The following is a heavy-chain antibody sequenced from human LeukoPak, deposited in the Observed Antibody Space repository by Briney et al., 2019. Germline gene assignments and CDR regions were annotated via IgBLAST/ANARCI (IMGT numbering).Heavy chain of an antibody. D-gene: IGHD1-26*01. V-gene: IGHV3-64*01. CDR1: GFTFSSYA. Sequence: GGSLRLSCAASGFTFSSYAMHWVRQAPGKGLEYVSAISSNGGSTYYANSVKGRFTISRDNSKNTLYLQMGSLRAEDMAVYYCARDREVGAPTNWFDPWGQGTLVTVSS. CDR3: ARDREVGAPTNWFDP. CDR2: ISSNGGST. J-gene: IGHJ5*02.